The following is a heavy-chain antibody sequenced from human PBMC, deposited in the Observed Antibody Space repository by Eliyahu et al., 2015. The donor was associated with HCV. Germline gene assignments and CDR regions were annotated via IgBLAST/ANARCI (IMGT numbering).Heavy chain of an antibody. CDR3: AVSVVEVAAFAH. Sequence: QVQLVQSXAEVKKPXASXXVXCKASGYTFTGYYXNWVRQAPGQGLEWMGWINPNSGDTNYAQKFQGRVTMTRDTSISTAYMELSRLGSDDTAVYYCAVSVVEVAAFAHWGQGTLVTVSS. CDR2: INPNSGDT. D-gene: IGHD2-15*01. J-gene: IGHJ4*02. V-gene: IGHV1-2*02. CDR1: GYTFTGYY.